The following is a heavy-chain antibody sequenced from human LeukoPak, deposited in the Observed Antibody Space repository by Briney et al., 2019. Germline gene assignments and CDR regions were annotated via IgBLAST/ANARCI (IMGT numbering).Heavy chain of an antibody. Sequence: ASVKVSCKASGYTFTSYGISWVRQAPGQGLEWKGWISAYNGNTNYAQKLQGRVTMTTDTSTSTAYMELRSLRSDDTAVYYCASSRYSSSWSGPLLDYFDYWGQGALVTVSS. D-gene: IGHD6-13*01. V-gene: IGHV1-18*01. CDR1: GYTFTSYG. CDR2: ISAYNGNT. CDR3: ASSRYSSSWSGPLLDYFDY. J-gene: IGHJ4*02.